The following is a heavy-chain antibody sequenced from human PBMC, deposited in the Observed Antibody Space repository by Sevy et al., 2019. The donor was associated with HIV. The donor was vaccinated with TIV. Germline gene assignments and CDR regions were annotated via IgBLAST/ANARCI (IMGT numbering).Heavy chain of an antibody. CDR2: ISYDGRTK. D-gene: IGHD2-15*01. V-gene: IGHV3-30*03. CDR1: GFTFSDYG. CDR3: ATGYYCSGGTCYPDY. J-gene: IGHJ4*02. Sequence: GGSLRLSCAASGFTFSDYGVHWVRQVPGKGLDWVAFISYDGRTKYYLDSVQGRFTISRDNSKNTLYLQMNSLRPEDTAVYYCATGYYCSGGTCYPDYWGQGTLVTVSS.